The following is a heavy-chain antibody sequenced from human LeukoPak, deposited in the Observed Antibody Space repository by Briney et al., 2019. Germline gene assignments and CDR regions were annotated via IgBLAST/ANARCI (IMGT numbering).Heavy chain of an antibody. Sequence: GGSLRLSCAASGITFSDSHMTWIRQVPGKGLEWVSYISNTGNSIEYADSVKGRFTTSRGNAKSSVYLQMNSLRAEDTAVYYCGRGHWGLDYWGQGALVTVSS. CDR3: GRGHWGLDY. CDR2: ISNTGNSI. CDR1: GITFSDSH. D-gene: IGHD7-27*01. V-gene: IGHV3-11*04. J-gene: IGHJ4*02.